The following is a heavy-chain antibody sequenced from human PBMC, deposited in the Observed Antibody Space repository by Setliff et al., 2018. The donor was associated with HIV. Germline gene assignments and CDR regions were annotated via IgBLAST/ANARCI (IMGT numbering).Heavy chain of an antibody. J-gene: IGHJ5*02. CDR3: ARDPGGLYCTSSSCQGGCFDP. Sequence: ASVKVSCKASGYTFTSYAMHWVRQAPGQRLEWMGWINTGKGNTKYSQNFQGRVTITRDTPASTAYMELSSLRSEDTAVYYCARDPGGLYCTSSSCQGGCFDPWGQGALVTVSS. CDR1: GYTFTSYA. CDR2: INTGKGNT. D-gene: IGHD2-2*01. V-gene: IGHV1-3*04.